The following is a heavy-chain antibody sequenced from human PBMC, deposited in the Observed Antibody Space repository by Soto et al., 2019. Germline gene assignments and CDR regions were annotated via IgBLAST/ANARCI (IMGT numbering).Heavy chain of an antibody. Sequence: GSLRLSCAASGFTFSSYAMSWVRQAPGKGLEWVSAISGSGGSTYYADSVKGRFTISRDNSKNTLYLQMNSLRAEDTAVYYCAKDFTEYYYDSSGYSPSDYYYGMDVWGQGTTVTVSS. CDR2: ISGSGGST. CDR3: AKDFTEYYYDSSGYSPSDYYYGMDV. J-gene: IGHJ6*02. D-gene: IGHD3-22*01. CDR1: GFTFSSYA. V-gene: IGHV3-23*01.